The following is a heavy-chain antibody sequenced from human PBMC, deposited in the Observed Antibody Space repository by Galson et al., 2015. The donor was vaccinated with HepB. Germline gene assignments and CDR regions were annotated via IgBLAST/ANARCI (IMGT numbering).Heavy chain of an antibody. D-gene: IGHD2-2*01. Sequence: SLRLSCAASGFTFSRYNMNWVRQVPGKGLEWISYISASSSTIEYADSVKGRFTISRDNAKNSLYLQMNSLRVEDTAVYYCAHAPNLYYFDNWGQGTLVTVSS. CDR2: ISASSSTI. J-gene: IGHJ4*02. V-gene: IGHV3-48*04. CDR1: GFTFSRYN. CDR3: AHAPNLYYFDN.